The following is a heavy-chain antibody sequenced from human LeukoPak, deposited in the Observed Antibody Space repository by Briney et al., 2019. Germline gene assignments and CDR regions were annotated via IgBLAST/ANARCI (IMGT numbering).Heavy chain of an antibody. J-gene: IGHJ4*02. CDR1: GGSISSYY. CDR3: ARDEGIAAA. V-gene: IGHV4-59*12. Sequence: NASETLSLTCTVSGGSISSYYWSWIRQPPGKGLEWIGYIYHSGSTYYNPSLKSRVTISVDRSKNQFSLKLSSVTAADTAVYYCARDEGIAAAWSQGTLVTVSS. D-gene: IGHD6-13*01. CDR2: IYHSGST.